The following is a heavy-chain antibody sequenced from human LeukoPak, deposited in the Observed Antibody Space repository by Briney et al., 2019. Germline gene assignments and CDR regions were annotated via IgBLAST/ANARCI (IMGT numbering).Heavy chain of an antibody. V-gene: IGHV3-48*03. CDR3: ARHNYGSGRRYYYYYYMDV. CDR2: ISSSGSTI. CDR1: GFTFDDYG. D-gene: IGHD3-10*01. J-gene: IGHJ6*03. Sequence: GGSLRLSCVASGFTFDDYGMSWVRQAPGKGLEWVSYISSSGSTIYYADSVKGRFTISRDNAKNSLYLQMNSLRAEDTAVYYCARHNYGSGRRYYYYYYMDVWGKGTTVTISS.